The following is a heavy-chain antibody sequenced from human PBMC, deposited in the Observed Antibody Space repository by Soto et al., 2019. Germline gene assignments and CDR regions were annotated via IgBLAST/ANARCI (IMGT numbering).Heavy chain of an antibody. V-gene: IGHV5-51*01. D-gene: IGHD3-10*01. CDR2: IYPGDSDT. Sequence: GESLKISCKGSGYSFTSYWIGCVRQMPGKGLEWMGIIYPGDSDTRYSPSFQGEFTISADKSISTAYLQWSSLKASDTAMYYCALLWFGELLRNSGVDAFEIWGQGT. CDR1: GYSFTSYW. J-gene: IGHJ3*02. CDR3: ALLWFGELLRNSGVDAFEI.